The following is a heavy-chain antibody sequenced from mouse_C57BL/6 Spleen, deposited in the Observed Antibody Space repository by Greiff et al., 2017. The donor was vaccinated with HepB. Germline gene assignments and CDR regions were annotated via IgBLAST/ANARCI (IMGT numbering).Heavy chain of an antibody. Sequence: VQLQQSGAELARPGASVKLSCKASGYTFTSYGISWVKQRTGQGLEWIGEIYPRSGNTYYNEKFKGKATLTADKSSSTAYMELRSLTSEDSAVYFCARTATIYDGYYVDAMDYWGQGTSVTVSS. J-gene: IGHJ4*01. D-gene: IGHD2-3*01. CDR2: IYPRSGNT. CDR3: ARTATIYDGYYVDAMDY. CDR1: GYTFTSYG. V-gene: IGHV1-81*01.